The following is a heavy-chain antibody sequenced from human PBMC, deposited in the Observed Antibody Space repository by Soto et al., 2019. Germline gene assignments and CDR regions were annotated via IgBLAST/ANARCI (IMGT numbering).Heavy chain of an antibody. CDR2: ISGSGSST. V-gene: IGHV3-23*01. D-gene: IGHD1-26*01. J-gene: IGHJ4*02. CDR3: AHRYGGNYYRWYFDS. Sequence: LRLSCVASGFTFNKHALAWVRQAPGKGLEWVSAISGSGSSTYDSDSVKGRFTISRDNSNNALYLQMNSLRAEDTAIYYCAHRYGGNYYRWYFDSWGQGTLVTVSS. CDR1: GFTFNKHA.